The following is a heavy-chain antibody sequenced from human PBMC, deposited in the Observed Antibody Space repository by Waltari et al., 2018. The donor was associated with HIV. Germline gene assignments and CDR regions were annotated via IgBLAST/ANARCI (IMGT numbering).Heavy chain of an antibody. CDR1: VFLFTPYN. CDR2: VGTAGET. Sequence: EVQLVESGGGLVQPGGSLRLSCAASVFLFTPYNMHWVSQRTGKGLEWVSAVGTAGETYYSDAVKGRLTISREDAKNSLFLQMNSLRAEDTALYYCARDTLGTLDYWGQGILITVSS. CDR3: ARDTLGTLDY. J-gene: IGHJ4*02. V-gene: IGHV3-13*01.